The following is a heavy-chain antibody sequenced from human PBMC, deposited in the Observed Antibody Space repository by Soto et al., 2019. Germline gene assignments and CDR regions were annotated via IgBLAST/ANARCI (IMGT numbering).Heavy chain of an antibody. CDR3: NRVPF. Sequence: EVQLVESGGGLVQPGRSLRLSCTASGFTFGDYAMSWFRQALGQGLEWVGFIRSEANGGTSGYAASVKGRFTISRDDSKSIAYLQMNSLKTEDTAVYYCNRVPFWGQGTLVTVSS. V-gene: IGHV3-49*03. CDR1: GFTFGDYA. J-gene: IGHJ4*02. CDR2: IRSEANGGTS.